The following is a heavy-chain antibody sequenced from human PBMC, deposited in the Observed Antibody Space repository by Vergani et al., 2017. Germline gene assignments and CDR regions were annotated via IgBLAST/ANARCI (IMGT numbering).Heavy chain of an antibody. CDR1: GYIFTGYY. V-gene: IGHV1-2*02. D-gene: IGHD3-22*01. J-gene: IGHJ3*02. CDR3: ARGYHFDNSGYRNVLDI. Sequence: QVQHVQFGAEVKKPGASMKVSRKTSGYIFTGYYMHWVRLAPGQGHEWMGGINPKSGDTKYAQKFQGRVTMTRDTSINTAYMELSRLRGDDTAVYYCARGYHFDNSGYRNVLDIWGQGTMVTVSA. CDR2: INPKSGDT.